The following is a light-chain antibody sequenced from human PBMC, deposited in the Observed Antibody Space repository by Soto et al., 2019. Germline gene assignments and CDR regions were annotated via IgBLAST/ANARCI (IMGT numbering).Light chain of an antibody. J-gene: IGKJ1*01. V-gene: IGKV3-15*01. Sequence: TQSPATLSVSPGERATLSCRVSQSVSSNLAWYQQKPGQAPRLLIYGASTRATGIPARFSGSGSGTEFTLTISSLQSEDFAVYYCQQYNNWPPWTFGQGTKVDIK. CDR3: QQYNNWPPWT. CDR1: QSVSSN. CDR2: GAS.